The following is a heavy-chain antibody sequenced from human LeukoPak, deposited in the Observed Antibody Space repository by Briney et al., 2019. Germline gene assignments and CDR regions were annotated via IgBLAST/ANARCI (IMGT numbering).Heavy chain of an antibody. Sequence: SETLSLTCAVSGGSISSGGYSWSWIRQPPGKGLEWIGYLYYTGSTYYNPSFESRVTISIDTSKNQFSLKLSSVTAADTAVYYCVREGGYTSYYFDYWGEGILVTVS. V-gene: IGHV4-30-4*07. CDR1: GGSISSGGYS. J-gene: IGHJ4*02. CDR3: VREGGYTSYYFDY. CDR2: LYYTGST. D-gene: IGHD5-12*01.